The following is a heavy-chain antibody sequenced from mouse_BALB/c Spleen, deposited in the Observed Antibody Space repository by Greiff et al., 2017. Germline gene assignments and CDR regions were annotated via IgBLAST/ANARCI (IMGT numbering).Heavy chain of an antibody. V-gene: IGHV1S81*02. CDR3: ARNGNHPYAMDY. CDR1: GYTFTSYW. CDR2: INPSNGRT. J-gene: IGHJ4*01. Sequence: QVQLQQPGAELVKPGASVKLSCKASGYTFTSYWMHWVKQRPGQGLEWIGEINPSNGRTNYNEKFKSKATLTVDKSSSTAYMQLSSLTSEDSAVYYCARNGNHPYAMDYWGQGTSVTVSS. D-gene: IGHD2-1*01.